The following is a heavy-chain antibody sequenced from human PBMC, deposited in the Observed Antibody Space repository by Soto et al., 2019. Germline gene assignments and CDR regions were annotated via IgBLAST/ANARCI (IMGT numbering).Heavy chain of an antibody. V-gene: IGHV2-5*02. D-gene: IGHD1-26*01. CDR2: IYWDDSK. Sequence: QITLKESGPTLVKPTQTLTLTCTFSGFSLTTDRVGVGWIRQPPGEALEWLAVIYWDDSKTYRPSLESRLTITTATSKHQVALTMTNMDSLDTATYYCAHAYGGRSLYWGQGTLVTVSS. CDR3: AHAYGGRSLY. J-gene: IGHJ4*02. CDR1: GFSLTTDRVG.